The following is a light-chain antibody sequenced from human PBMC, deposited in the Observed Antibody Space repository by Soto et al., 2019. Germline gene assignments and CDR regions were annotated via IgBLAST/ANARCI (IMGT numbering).Light chain of an antibody. CDR1: SSDLAIYNY. J-gene: IGLJ1*01. CDR2: QVT. Sequence: QSALTQPASVSGSPGQSITISCTGTSSDLAIYNYVSWYQQQPGKAPKLMIYQVTNRPSGVSNRFSGSRSGNTASLTISGLQAEDEAEYYCSSYTASSNYVFGNGTKVTVL. V-gene: IGLV2-14*01. CDR3: SSYTASSNYV.